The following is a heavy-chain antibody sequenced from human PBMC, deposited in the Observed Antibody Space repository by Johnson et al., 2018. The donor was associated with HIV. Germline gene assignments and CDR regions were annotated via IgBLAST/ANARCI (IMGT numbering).Heavy chain of an antibody. CDR1: GFTFSSYA. CDR2: ISYDGSNK. CDR3: AKGRSWGWSDAFDI. Sequence: VQLVESGGGVVQPGRSLRLSCAASGFTFSSYAMHWVRQAPGKGLEWVAVISYDGSNKFYADSVKGRFTISRDNSKNTLYLQMGSLRAEDMAVYYCAKGRSWGWSDAFDIWGQGTMVTVSS. J-gene: IGHJ3*02. V-gene: IGHV3-30*14. D-gene: IGHD6-13*01.